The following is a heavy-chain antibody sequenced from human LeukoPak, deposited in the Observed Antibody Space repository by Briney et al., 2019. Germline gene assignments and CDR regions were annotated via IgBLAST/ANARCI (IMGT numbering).Heavy chain of an antibody. J-gene: IGHJ6*02. V-gene: IGHV3-20*04. CDR2: INWNGGST. CDR3: AREAGGNYGGYYYYYYGMDV. D-gene: IGHD4-23*01. CDR1: GFTFDDYG. Sequence: GGSLRLSCAASGFTFDDYGMSWVRQAPGKGLEWVSGINWNGGSTGYADSVKGRFTISRDNAKNSLYLQMNSLRAEDTALYYCAREAGGNYGGYYYYYYGMDVWGQGTTVTVSS.